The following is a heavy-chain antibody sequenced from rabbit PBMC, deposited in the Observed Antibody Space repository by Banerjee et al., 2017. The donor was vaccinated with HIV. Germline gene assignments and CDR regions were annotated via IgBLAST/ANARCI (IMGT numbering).Heavy chain of an antibody. J-gene: IGHJ4*01. CDR2: IYAGSSGST. CDR1: GFSFSSSYY. Sequence: QEQLVESGGGLVQPEGSLTLTCTASGFSFSSSYYMCWVRQAPGKGLEWIACIYAGSSGSTYYASWAKGRFTISKTSSTTVTLQMTSLTAADTATYFCAREEYVGYGYANLWGPGTLVTV. D-gene: IGHD6-1*01. CDR3: AREEYVGYGYANL. V-gene: IGHV1S45*01.